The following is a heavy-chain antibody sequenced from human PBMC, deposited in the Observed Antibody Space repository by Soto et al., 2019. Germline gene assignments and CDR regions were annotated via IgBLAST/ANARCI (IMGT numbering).Heavy chain of an antibody. Sequence: QVQLQESGPGLVKPSGTLSLTCAVSGGSISTSNWWSWVRQPPGKGLEWIGEVYRTGSTNYNPSLESRLTISVDKSKNQFSLTLTSVTAADTAGYYCARARATIAAAAIFDCWGQGTLVTVSS. CDR1: GGSISTSNW. CDR3: ARARATIAAAAIFDC. J-gene: IGHJ4*02. CDR2: VYRTGST. D-gene: IGHD6-13*01. V-gene: IGHV4-4*02.